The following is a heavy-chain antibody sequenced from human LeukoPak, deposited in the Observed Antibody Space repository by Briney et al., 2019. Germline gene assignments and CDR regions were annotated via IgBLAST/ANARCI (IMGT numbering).Heavy chain of an antibody. V-gene: IGHV3-23*01. CDR2: ISDSVATA. J-gene: IGHJ4*02. CDR3: ARESESFDY. Sequence: WVRQAPGKGLEWVSTISDSVATAFYADSVKGRFTIYRDNSKNTLDLQMNSLRAEDTAVYYCARESESFDYWGQGTLGTVSS.